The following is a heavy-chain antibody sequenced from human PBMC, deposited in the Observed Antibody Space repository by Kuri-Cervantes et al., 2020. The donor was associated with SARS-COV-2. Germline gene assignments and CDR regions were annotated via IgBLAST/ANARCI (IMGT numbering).Heavy chain of an antibody. Sequence: ASVKVSCKASGYTFTSYYMHWVRQAPGQGLEWMGIINPSGGSTSYAQKFQGRVTMTRGTSTSTVYMELSSLRSEDTAVYYCARDMTSTYYDFWSGYYTGAFDIWGQGTMVTVSS. V-gene: IGHV1-46*01. D-gene: IGHD3-3*01. CDR1: GYTFTSYY. J-gene: IGHJ3*02. CDR2: INPSGGST. CDR3: ARDMTSTYYDFWSGYYTGAFDI.